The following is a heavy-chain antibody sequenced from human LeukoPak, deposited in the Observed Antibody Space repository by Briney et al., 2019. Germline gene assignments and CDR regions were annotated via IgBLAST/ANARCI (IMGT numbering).Heavy chain of an antibody. D-gene: IGHD4-17*01. CDR1: GFTFSTYS. V-gene: IGHV3-21*01. CDR2: LSATGSYT. CDR3: ARVGAYTDYAPDY. J-gene: IGHJ4*02. Sequence: GGSLRLSCAASGFTFSTYSMNWVRQAPGKGLEWGSSLSATGSYTYYADSVKVRFTITRDSAKSSLSLQMSSLRTADTAVYYCARVGAYTDYAPDYGGQGTLVTVSS.